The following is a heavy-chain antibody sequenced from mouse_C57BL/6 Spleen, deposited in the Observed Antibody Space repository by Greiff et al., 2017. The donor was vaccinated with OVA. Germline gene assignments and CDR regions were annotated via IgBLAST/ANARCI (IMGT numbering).Heavy chain of an antibody. V-gene: IGHV1-63*01. J-gene: IGHJ4*01. CDR3: ARSNGNYLWDY. CDR2: IYPGGGYT. Sequence: QVQLQQSGAELVRPGTSVKMSCKASGYTFTNYWIGWAKQRPGHGLEWIGDIYPGGGYTNYNEKFKGKATLTADKSSSTAYMQFSSLTSEDSAIYYCARSNGNYLWDYWGQGTSVTVSS. D-gene: IGHD2-1*01. CDR1: GYTFTNYW.